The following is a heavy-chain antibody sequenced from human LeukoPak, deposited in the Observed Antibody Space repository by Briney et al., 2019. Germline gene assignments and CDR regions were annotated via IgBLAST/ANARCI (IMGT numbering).Heavy chain of an antibody. J-gene: IGHJ4*02. CDR3: ARGASYYDSSGPHWYFDY. V-gene: IGHV3-13*01. Sequence: PGGSLRLSCAASGFTFSSYDMHWVRQATGKGLEWVSAIGTAGDTYYPGSVKGRFTISRENAKNSLYLQMNSLRAGDTAVYHCARGASYYDSSGPHWYFDYWGQGTLVTVSS. D-gene: IGHD3-22*01. CDR2: IGTAGDT. CDR1: GFTFSSYD.